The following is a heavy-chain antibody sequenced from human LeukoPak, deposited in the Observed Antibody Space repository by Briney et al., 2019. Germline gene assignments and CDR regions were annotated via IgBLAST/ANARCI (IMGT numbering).Heavy chain of an antibody. J-gene: IGHJ4*02. V-gene: IGHV3-53*01. D-gene: IGHD6-19*01. CDR2: IYTDDTT. CDR3: ARGTRSGYFDY. Sequence: GGSLRLSCAASGFIVGHYYMSWVRQAPGKGLECVSVIYTDDTTYYADSVKGRFTISRDDSKNTLSLQMDSLSAEDTAVYYCARGTRSGYFDYWGQGTLVTVSS. CDR1: GFIVGHYY.